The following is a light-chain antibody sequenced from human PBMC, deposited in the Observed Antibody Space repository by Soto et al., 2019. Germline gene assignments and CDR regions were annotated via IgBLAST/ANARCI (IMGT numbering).Light chain of an antibody. J-gene: IGLJ1*01. CDR2: EVS. CDR3: SSYAGSTERYV. Sequence: QSVLTQPPSASGSPGQSVTISCTGTSNDVGGYNYVSWYQQHPGKAPKLIIYEVSQRPSGVPHRFSGSKSGNTASLTVSGLQVDDEADDYCSSYAGSTERYVFGSGTKVTVL. CDR1: SNDVGGYNY. V-gene: IGLV2-8*01.